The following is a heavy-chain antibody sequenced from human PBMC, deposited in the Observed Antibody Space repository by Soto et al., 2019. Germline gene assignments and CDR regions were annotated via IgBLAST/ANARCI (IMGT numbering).Heavy chain of an antibody. V-gene: IGHV1-69*02. Sequence: QVQLVQSGAEVKKPGSSVKVSCKASGGTFSSYTISWVRQAPGQGLEWMGRIIPILGIANYAQKFQGRVTIXAXXSTSTAYMELSSLRSEDTAVYYCATQKITGTPSGYWGQGTLVTVSS. D-gene: IGHD1-20*01. CDR2: IIPILGIA. CDR1: GGTFSSYT. J-gene: IGHJ4*02. CDR3: ATQKITGTPSGY.